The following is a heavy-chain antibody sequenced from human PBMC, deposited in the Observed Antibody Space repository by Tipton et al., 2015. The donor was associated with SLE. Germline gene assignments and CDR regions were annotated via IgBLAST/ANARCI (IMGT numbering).Heavy chain of an antibody. Sequence: GSLRLSCAASGFTFSNYAMSWVRQAPGKGLEWVANIKEDGSDQYYVDSVKGRFTISRDNAKNSLYLQMNSLRAEDTAVYYCARSPIQLWLARYFDYWGQGTLVTVSS. CDR1: GFTFSNYA. D-gene: IGHD5-18*01. J-gene: IGHJ4*02. CDR2: IKEDGSDQ. CDR3: ARSPIQLWLARYFDY. V-gene: IGHV3-7*01.